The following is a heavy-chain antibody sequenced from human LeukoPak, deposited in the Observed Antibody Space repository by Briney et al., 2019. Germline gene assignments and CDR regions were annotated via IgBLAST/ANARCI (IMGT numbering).Heavy chain of an antibody. CDR2: ISSDGSTT. CDR3: AREPRLRGVIIGADY. J-gene: IGHJ4*02. V-gene: IGHV3-74*01. CDR1: GFTFSSYW. Sequence: GGSLRLSCAASGFTFSSYWMHWVRQAPGKGLVWVSRISSDGSTTNNADSVKGRFTISRDNAKNSLYLQMNSLRAEDTAVYYCAREPRLRGVIIGADYWGQGTLVTVSS. D-gene: IGHD3-10*01.